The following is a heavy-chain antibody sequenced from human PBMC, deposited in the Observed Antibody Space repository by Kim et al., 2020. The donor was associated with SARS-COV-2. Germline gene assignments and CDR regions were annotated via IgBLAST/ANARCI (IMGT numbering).Heavy chain of an antibody. Sequence: GGSLRLSCAASGFTFSSYAMHWVRQAPGKGLEWVAVISYDGSNKYYADSVKGRFTISRDNSKNTLYLQMNSLRAEDTAVYYCAREPGTDTSSITIFIYGMDVWGQGTTVTVSS. V-gene: IGHV3-30*04. J-gene: IGHJ6*02. D-gene: IGHD3-9*01. CDR2: ISYDGSNK. CDR1: GFTFSSYA. CDR3: AREPGTDTSSITIFIYGMDV.